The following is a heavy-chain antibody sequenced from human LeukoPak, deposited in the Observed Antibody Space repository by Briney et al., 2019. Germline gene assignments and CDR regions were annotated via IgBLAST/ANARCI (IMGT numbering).Heavy chain of an antibody. CDR3: ARAPDSSSLIGDWFDP. D-gene: IGHD6-13*01. Sequence: GASVKVSCKASGYTFTSYGISWVRQAPGQGLEWMGWISAYNGNTNYAQKLQGRVTMTTDTSTSTAYMELRSLRSDDTAVYYCARAPDSSSLIGDWFDPWGQGTLVTVSS. CDR1: GYTFTSYG. J-gene: IGHJ5*02. CDR2: ISAYNGNT. V-gene: IGHV1-18*01.